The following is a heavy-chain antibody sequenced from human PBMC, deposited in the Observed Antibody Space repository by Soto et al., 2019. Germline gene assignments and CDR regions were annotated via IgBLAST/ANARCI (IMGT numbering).Heavy chain of an antibody. CDR1: GYTFTSYA. V-gene: IGHV1-3*01. CDR3: ARDDSIAAAGTDY. J-gene: IGHJ4*02. Sequence: ASVEVSCKASGYTFTSYAMHWVRQAPGQRLEWMGWINAGNGNTKYSQKFQGRVTITRDTSASTAYMEPSSLRSEDTAVYYCARDDSIAAAGTDYWGQGXLVTVSS. CDR2: INAGNGNT. D-gene: IGHD6-13*01.